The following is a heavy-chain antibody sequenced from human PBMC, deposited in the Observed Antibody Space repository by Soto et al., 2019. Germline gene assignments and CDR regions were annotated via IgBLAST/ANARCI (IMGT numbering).Heavy chain of an antibody. V-gene: IGHV3-21*01. Sequence: EVQLVESGGGLVKRGGSLRLSCAASGFTLTTYSMNWVRQAPGKGLEWVSFISVSSSYIYYADSVKGRFTISRDNAKNSLYLQMNSLRAEDTAVYYCARVVSDYYDSSGYMDYWGQGTLVTVSS. D-gene: IGHD3-22*01. J-gene: IGHJ4*02. CDR3: ARVVSDYYDSSGYMDY. CDR1: GFTLTTYS. CDR2: ISVSSSYI.